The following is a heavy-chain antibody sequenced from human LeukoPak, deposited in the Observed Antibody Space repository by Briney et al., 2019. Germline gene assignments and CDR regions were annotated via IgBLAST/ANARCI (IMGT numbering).Heavy chain of an antibody. J-gene: IGHJ4*02. D-gene: IGHD3-22*01. CDR2: INTDGSST. Sequence: PGGSLRLSCAASGFTFSNYWIHWVRQAPGKGLVWVSRINTDGSSTSYADSVKGRFTISRDNAKNTLYLQMNSLRAEDTAVYYCARSLLYYDDSSGPENWGQGSLVTVSS. CDR1: GFTFSNYW. V-gene: IGHV3-74*01. CDR3: ARSLLYYDDSSGPEN.